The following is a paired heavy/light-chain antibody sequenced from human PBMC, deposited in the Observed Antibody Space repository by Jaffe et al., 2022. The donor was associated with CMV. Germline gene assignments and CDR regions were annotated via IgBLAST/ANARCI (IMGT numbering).Heavy chain of an antibody. J-gene: IGHJ4*02. CDR3: TRVGPLRYFDWLRLGTFDY. V-gene: IGHV3-49*04. CDR1: GFTFGDYA. D-gene: IGHD3-9*01. CDR2: IRSKAYGGTT. Sequence: EVQLVESGGGLVQPGRSLRLSCTASGFTFGDYAMSWVRQAPGKGLEWVGFIRSKAYGGTTEYAASVKGRFTISRDDSKSIAYLQMNSLKTEDTAVYYCTRVGPLRYFDWLRLGTFDYWGQGTLVTVSS.
Light chain of an antibody. J-gene: IGKJ2*01. CDR3: MQRIEFPST. CDR1: QSLLDSDDGNTY. V-gene: IGKV2-40*01. Sequence: DIVMTQTPLSLPVTPGEPASISCRSSQSLLDSDDGNTYLDWYLQKPGQSPQLLIYTLSYRASGVPDRFSGSGSGTDFTLKISRVEAEDVGVYYCMQRIEFPSTFGQGTKLEIK. CDR2: TLS.